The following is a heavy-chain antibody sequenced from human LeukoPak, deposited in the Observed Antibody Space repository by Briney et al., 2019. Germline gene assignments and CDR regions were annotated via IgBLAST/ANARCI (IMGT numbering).Heavy chain of an antibody. CDR1: GFIFSIYG. Sequence: PGGSLRLSCAASGFIFSIYGMHWVRQAPGKGLEWVAYIRYDGNNEDYADSVKGRFTISRDNSKNTMYLQMNSLRVEDTAVYYCARGALEYSGYDQTFDYWAQGTLVTVSS. V-gene: IGHV3-30*02. D-gene: IGHD5-12*01. CDR3: ARGALEYSGYDQTFDY. CDR2: IRYDGNNE. J-gene: IGHJ4*02.